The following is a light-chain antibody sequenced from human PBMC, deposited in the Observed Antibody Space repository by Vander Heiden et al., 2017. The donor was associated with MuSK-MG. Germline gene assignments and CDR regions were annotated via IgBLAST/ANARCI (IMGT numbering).Light chain of an antibody. J-gene: IGLJ3*02. Sequence: QSALTQPPSASGSPGQSVTISCTGTSSGLGNYNFVSWYQHHPVKAHKLMIYEVNKRPAGFPDRFSGSKSGNRASLTVSGLQAEDEADYYCSAHAGHNRVFGGGTKLNVL. V-gene: IGLV2-8*01. CDR1: SSGLGNYNF. CDR2: EVN. CDR3: SAHAGHNRV.